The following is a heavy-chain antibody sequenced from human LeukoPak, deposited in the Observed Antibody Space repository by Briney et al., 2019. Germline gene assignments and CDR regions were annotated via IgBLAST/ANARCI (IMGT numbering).Heavy chain of an antibody. Sequence: SETLSLTCTVSGRSISSGDYYWSWIRQPPGTGLEWIGYIYYSGSTYYNPSLKSRVTISVDTSKNQFSLKLSSVTAADTAVYYCARGEPAEDYFDYWGQGTLVTVSS. D-gene: IGHD1-14*01. V-gene: IGHV4-30-4*01. CDR3: ARGEPAEDYFDY. J-gene: IGHJ4*02. CDR1: GRSISSGDYY. CDR2: IYYSGST.